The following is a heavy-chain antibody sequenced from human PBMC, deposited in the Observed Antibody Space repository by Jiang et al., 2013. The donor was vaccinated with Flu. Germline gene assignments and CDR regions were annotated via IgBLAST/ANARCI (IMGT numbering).Heavy chain of an antibody. V-gene: IGHV5-51*01. CDR1: GYSFTSYW. CDR2: IYPGDSDT. J-gene: IGHJ3*02. Sequence: GAEVKKPGESLKISCKGSGYSFTSYWIGWVRQMPGKGLEWMRIIYPGDSDTRYSPSFQGQVTISADKSISTAYLQWSSLKASDTAMYYCARAYDSSGYYRHGAFDIWGQGTMVTVSS. CDR3: ARAYDSSGYYRHGAFDI. D-gene: IGHD3-22*01.